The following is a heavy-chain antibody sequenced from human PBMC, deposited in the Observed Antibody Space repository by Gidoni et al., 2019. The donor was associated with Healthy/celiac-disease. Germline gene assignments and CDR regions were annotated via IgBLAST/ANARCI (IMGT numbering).Heavy chain of an antibody. CDR3: AKGGYYYGSGSYSDY. CDR2: ISGSGGST. V-gene: IGHV3-23*01. CDR1: GFTLSSYA. J-gene: IGHJ4*02. Sequence: EVQLLESGGGLVQPGGSLRLSCAASGFTLSSYAMSWVRQAPGKGLEWVSSISGSGGSTYYADSVKGRFTISRDNSKNTLYLQMNSLRAEDTAVYYCAKGGYYYGSGSYSDYWGQGTLVTVSS. D-gene: IGHD3-10*01.